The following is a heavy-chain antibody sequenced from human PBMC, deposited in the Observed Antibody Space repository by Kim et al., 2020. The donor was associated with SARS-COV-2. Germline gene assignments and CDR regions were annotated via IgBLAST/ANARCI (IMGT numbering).Heavy chain of an antibody. CDR3: AKSRDGYRDAFDI. CDR2: IYSGGST. D-gene: IGHD5-12*01. CDR1: GFTVSSNY. Sequence: GGSLRLSCAASGFTVSSNYMSWVRQAPGKGLEWVSVIYSGGSTYYADSVKGRFTISRDNSKNTLYLQMNSLRAEDTAVYYCAKSRDGYRDAFDIWGQGTMVTVSS. V-gene: IGHV3-53*01. J-gene: IGHJ3*02.